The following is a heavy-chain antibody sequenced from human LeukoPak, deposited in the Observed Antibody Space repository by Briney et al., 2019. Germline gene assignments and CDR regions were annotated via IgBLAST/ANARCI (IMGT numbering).Heavy chain of an antibody. Sequence: GGSLRLSCAASGFTFSSYSVNWLRQAPGKGLEWVSSISSSSSHIYYADSVKGRFTISRDNAKNSLYLQMNSLRAEDTAVYYCARSGYYYGMDVWGQGTTVTVSS. CDR1: GFTFSSYS. J-gene: IGHJ6*02. CDR2: ISSSSSHI. CDR3: ARSGYYYGMDV. V-gene: IGHV3-21*01.